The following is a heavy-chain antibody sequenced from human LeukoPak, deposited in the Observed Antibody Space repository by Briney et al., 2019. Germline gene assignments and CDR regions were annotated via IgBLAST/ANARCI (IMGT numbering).Heavy chain of an antibody. CDR2: IKNDGSEK. CDR3: ARYDHASGTSFDP. V-gene: IGHV3-7*01. D-gene: IGHD3-10*01. Sequence: GGFLRLSCAASGFTFSGHWMSWLRQAPGRGLECVANIKNDGSEKNYVDSVKGRFTISRDNAKNSLYLHMRSLRAEDTAVFYCARYDHASGTSFDPWGQGTLVTASS. J-gene: IGHJ5*02. CDR1: GFTFSGHW.